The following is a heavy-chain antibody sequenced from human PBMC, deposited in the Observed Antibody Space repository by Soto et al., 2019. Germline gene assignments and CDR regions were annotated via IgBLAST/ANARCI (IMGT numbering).Heavy chain of an antibody. D-gene: IGHD3-16*02. Sequence: EVQLVESGGVVVQPGGSLRLSCAASGFSFDDYAMHWVRQAPGKGLEWVSLISWDGGSTYYADSVKGRFTISRDNSKNSMYLQMNSLRAEDTALYYCAKDYFRYTARGRAWDYWGQRTLVTVSS. J-gene: IGHJ4*02. CDR1: GFSFDDYA. CDR3: AKDYFRYTARGRAWDY. V-gene: IGHV3-43D*04. CDR2: ISWDGGST.